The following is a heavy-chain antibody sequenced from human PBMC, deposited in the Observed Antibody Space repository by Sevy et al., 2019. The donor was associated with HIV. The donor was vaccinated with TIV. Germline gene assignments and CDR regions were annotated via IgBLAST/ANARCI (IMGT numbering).Heavy chain of an antibody. V-gene: IGHV1-18*01. J-gene: IGHJ4*02. D-gene: IGHD2-15*01. CDR3: ARDRGGIVLEVDAVLDY. CDR1: GYTFNSYG. CDR2: ISVYNDDT. Sequence: ASVKVSCKASGYTFNSYGISWVRQAPGQGLEWMGWISVYNDDTNYSQKLQGRLTMTTDTSTSTAYMELRSLRSDDTAVYYCARDRGGIVLEVDAVLDYWGQGTLVTVSS.